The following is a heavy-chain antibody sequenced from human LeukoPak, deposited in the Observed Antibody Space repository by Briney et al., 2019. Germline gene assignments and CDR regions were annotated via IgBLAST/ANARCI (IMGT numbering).Heavy chain of an antibody. CDR1: GYTFTSYD. D-gene: IGHD2-2*01. CDR3: ARRPAYCSSTSCYPDYDYYYCYGMDV. J-gene: IGHJ6*02. Sequence: ASVKVSCKASGYTFTSYDINWVRQATGQGLEWMGWMNPNSGNTGYAQKFQGRVTMTRNTSISTAYMELSSLRSEDTAVYYCARRPAYCSSTSCYPDYDYYYCYGMDVWGQGTTVTVSS. V-gene: IGHV1-8*01. CDR2: MNPNSGNT.